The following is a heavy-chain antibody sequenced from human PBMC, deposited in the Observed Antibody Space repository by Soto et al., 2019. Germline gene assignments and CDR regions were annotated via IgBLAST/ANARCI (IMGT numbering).Heavy chain of an antibody. J-gene: IGHJ4*02. Sequence: QLQLQESGPGLVKPSETLSLTCTVSGGSISSSSYYWGWIRQPPGKGLEWIGSIYYSGSTYYNPSLKSRVTIPVDTSKNHFSLKLSSVTAADTAVYYCARHAIAARYFDYWGQGTLVTVSS. CDR3: ARHAIAARYFDY. CDR2: IYYSGST. V-gene: IGHV4-39*01. CDR1: GGSISSSSYY. D-gene: IGHD6-6*01.